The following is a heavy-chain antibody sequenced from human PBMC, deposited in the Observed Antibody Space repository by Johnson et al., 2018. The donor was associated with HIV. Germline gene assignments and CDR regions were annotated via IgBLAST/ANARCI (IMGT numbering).Heavy chain of an antibody. CDR1: GFTFSSNP. CDR3: ARDLAYNSRWTGAFDI. Sequence: QVQLVESGGGVVQPGRSLRLSCAASGFTFSSNPMHWVRQAPGKGLEWVAVMSYDGINKYYADSVKGRFTISRDNSKNTLYLQMNSLRPEDTAVYYCARDLAYNSRWTGAFDIWGQGTMVTVSS. D-gene: IGHD6-13*01. V-gene: IGHV3-30-3*01. J-gene: IGHJ3*02. CDR2: MSYDGINK.